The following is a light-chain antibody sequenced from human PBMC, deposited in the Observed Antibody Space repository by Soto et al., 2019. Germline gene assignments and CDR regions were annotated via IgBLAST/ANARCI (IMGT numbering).Light chain of an antibody. CDR2: STS. CDR3: QQYANSPRLT. J-gene: IGKJ5*01. V-gene: IGKV3-20*01. CDR1: QSVTNTY. Sequence: EVVLTQSPGTLSLSPGERATLSCRASQSVTNTYLAWYQQKPGQAPRLLLYSTSRRATGIPDRFTGSGSGTDFILTISRLEPEDFAVYYCQQYANSPRLTFGQGTRLEI.